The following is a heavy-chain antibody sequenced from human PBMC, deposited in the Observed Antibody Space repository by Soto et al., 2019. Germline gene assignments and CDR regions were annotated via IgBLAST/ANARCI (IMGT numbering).Heavy chain of an antibody. Sequence: GGSLRLSCAASGFTFSSYAMSWVRQAPGKGLEWVSAISGSGGSTYYADSVKGRFTISRDNSKNTLYLQMNSLRAEDTAVYYCAKSVSGSGWSQTTFDYWGQGTLVTVSS. D-gene: IGHD6-19*01. J-gene: IGHJ4*02. CDR2: ISGSGGST. CDR3: AKSVSGSGWSQTTFDY. CDR1: GFTFSSYA. V-gene: IGHV3-23*01.